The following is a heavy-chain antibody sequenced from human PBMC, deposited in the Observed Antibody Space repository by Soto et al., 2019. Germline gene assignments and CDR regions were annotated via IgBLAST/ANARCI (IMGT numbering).Heavy chain of an antibody. CDR1: GYTVTDYA. D-gene: IGHD6-19*01. Sequence: QVHLVQSGAEVKKPGASVKVSCKASGYTVTDYAIYWVRQAPGQSLEWMGWITPGNGKTRYSEKFQGRVTITWDTSANPAYMELSSLRSEDTAVYYCARGHSGWYYLGDNWGQGTLVTVSS. CDR3: ARGHSGWYYLGDN. V-gene: IGHV1-3*01. J-gene: IGHJ4*02. CDR2: ITPGNGKT.